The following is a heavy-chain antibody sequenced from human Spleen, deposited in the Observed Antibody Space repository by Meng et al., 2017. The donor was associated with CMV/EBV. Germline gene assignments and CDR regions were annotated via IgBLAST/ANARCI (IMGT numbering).Heavy chain of an antibody. V-gene: IGHV3-9*01. CDR3: AKYSNAHWGSGAFDI. J-gene: IGHJ3*02. D-gene: IGHD7-27*01. Sequence: GGSLRLSCAASGFTFDDYAMHWVRQGPGKGLEWVSGISWNSGSIGYADSMKGRFTISRDNAKNSLYLQMNSLRTEDTALYYCAKYSNAHWGSGAFDIWGQGTMVTVSS. CDR2: ISWNSGSI. CDR1: GFTFDDYA.